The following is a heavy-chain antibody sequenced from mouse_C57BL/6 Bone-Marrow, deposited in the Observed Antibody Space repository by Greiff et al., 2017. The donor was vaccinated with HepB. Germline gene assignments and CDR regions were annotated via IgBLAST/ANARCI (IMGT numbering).Heavy chain of an antibody. J-gene: IGHJ4*01. D-gene: IGHD1-1*01. Sequence: VQLKESGGGLVKPGGSLKLSCAASGFTFSDYGMHWVRQAPEKGLEWVAYISSGSSTIYYADTVTGRFTISRDNAKNTLFLQMTSLRSEDTAMYYCARGGTTVDAMDYWGQGTSVTVSS. CDR1: GFTFSDYG. CDR3: ARGGTTVDAMDY. CDR2: ISSGSSTI. V-gene: IGHV5-17*01.